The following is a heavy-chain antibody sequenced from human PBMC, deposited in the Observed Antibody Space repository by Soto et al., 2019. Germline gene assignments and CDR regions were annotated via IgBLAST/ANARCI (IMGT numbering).Heavy chain of an antibody. Sequence: EVQLVESGGGLVKPGGSLRLSCAASGFTFSYYSMNWVRQAPGKGLEWVSGITGSSSYIYYADSVKGRFTISRDNAQNSLYLQMNSLRAGDTAVYYCARVETWGIAAAGGDGMDVWGQGTTVTVSS. CDR1: GFTFSYYS. V-gene: IGHV3-21*01. D-gene: IGHD6-13*01. CDR2: ITGSSSYI. CDR3: ARVETWGIAAAGGDGMDV. J-gene: IGHJ6*02.